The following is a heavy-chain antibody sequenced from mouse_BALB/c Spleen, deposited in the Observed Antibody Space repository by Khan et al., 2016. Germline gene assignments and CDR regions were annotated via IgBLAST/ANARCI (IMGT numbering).Heavy chain of an antibody. J-gene: IGHJ3*01. Sequence: VQLQQSGPSLVKPSQTLSLTCSVTGDSITNGYWNWIRKFPGNKLDYMGYISYSDSTYYNPSLKSRISITRDTSNNQYYLQLNSVTAEDTATYYCSRSAGSSCAYCGQGTLVTVSA. V-gene: IGHV3-8*02. D-gene: IGHD1-1*01. CDR3: SRSAGSSCAY. CDR1: GDSITNGY. CDR2: ISYSDST.